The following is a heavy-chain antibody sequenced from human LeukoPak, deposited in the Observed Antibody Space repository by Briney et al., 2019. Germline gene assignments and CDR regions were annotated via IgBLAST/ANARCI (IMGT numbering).Heavy chain of an antibody. V-gene: IGHV1-18*01. CDR2: ISAYNGNT. CDR3: ARVGRGSGSFYYFDY. J-gene: IGHJ4*02. CDR1: GYMFTASG. Sequence: GASVKVPCKASGYMFTASGISWVRQAPGQGLEWMGWISAYNGNTNYAHKLQGRVTMTTDTSTSTAYMELRSLRSDDTAVYYCARVGRGSGSFYYFDYWGQGTLLTVSS. D-gene: IGHD1-26*01.